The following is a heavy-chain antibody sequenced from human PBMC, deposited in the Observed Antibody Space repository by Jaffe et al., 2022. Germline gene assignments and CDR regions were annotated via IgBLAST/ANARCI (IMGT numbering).Heavy chain of an antibody. D-gene: IGHD2-2*01. CDR2: IYTSGST. CDR3: ARDSYCSSTSCYAHFMWYFDL. Sequence: QVQLQESGPGLVKPSQTLSLTCTVSGGSISSGSYYWSWIRQPAGKGLEWIGRIYTSGSTNYNPSLKSRVTISVDTSKNQFSLKLSSVTAADTAVYYCARDSYCSSTSCYAHFMWYFDLWGRGTLVTVSS. CDR1: GGSISSGSYY. J-gene: IGHJ2*01. V-gene: IGHV4-61*02.